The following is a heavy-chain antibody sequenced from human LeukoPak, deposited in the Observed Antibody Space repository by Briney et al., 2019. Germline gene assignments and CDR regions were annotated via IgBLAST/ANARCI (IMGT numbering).Heavy chain of an antibody. CDR1: GGTFSTYA. V-gene: IGHV1-69*06. D-gene: IGHD2/OR15-2a*01. CDR2: ISSIFDTT. Sequence: SVKVSCKASGGTFSTYAISWVRQAPGQGLEWMGGISSIFDTTSYAQKFQGRVTITADKSTSTAYMELSSLRSEDTAVYYCAADLRLSQVLDYWGQGTLVTVSS. J-gene: IGHJ4*02. CDR3: AADLRLSQVLDY.